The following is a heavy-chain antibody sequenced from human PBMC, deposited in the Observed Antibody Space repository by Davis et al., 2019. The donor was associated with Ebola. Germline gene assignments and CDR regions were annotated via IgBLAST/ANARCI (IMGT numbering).Heavy chain of an antibody. CDR2: ISGSGIST. Sequence: GGSLRLSCPASGFTFSSYAMSWVRQAPGKGLEWVSAISGSGISTFYADSVKGRFTISRDNSKNTAYLQMNSLKTEDTAVYYCTYTYSSGEDVWGQGNTVTVSS. CDR1: GFTFSSYA. CDR3: TYTYSSGEDV. V-gene: IGHV3-23*01. J-gene: IGHJ6*02. D-gene: IGHD6-25*01.